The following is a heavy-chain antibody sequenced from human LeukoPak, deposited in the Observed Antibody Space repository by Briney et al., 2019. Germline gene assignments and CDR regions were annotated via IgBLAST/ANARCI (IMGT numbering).Heavy chain of an antibody. J-gene: IGHJ3*02. Sequence: GGSLRLSCAAPGFTFSSYWMHWVRQAPGKGLVWVSRIDSDGSTTNYADSVKGRFSISRFNAKETLYLQMNSLRVEDTAVYYCARGTDDIDIWGQGTLVTVSS. CDR3: ARGTDDIDI. V-gene: IGHV3-74*01. D-gene: IGHD3-9*01. CDR1: GFTFSSYW. CDR2: IDSDGSTT.